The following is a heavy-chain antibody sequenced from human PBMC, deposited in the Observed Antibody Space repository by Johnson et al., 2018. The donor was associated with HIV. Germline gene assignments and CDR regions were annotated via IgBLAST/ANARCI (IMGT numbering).Heavy chain of an antibody. CDR1: GFTFSSYG. CDR3: AKASSNSNFDAFDI. J-gene: IGHJ3*02. CDR2: IKQDGSEK. D-gene: IGHD3-3*02. Sequence: QVQLVESGGGVVQPGRSLRLSCAASGFTFSSYGMHWVRQAPGKGLEWVANIKQDGSEKYYVDSVKGRLTISRDNSKNTLYLQMNSLRAEDTAVYYCAKASSNSNFDAFDIWGQGTMVTVSS. V-gene: IGHV3-33*06.